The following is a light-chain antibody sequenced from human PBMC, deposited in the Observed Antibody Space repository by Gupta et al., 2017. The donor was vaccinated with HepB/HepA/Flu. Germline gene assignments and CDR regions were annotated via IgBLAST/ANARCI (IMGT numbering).Light chain of an antibody. CDR1: QDISNY. V-gene: IGKV1-33*01. CDR3: QQEDNLPIT. J-gene: IGKJ4*01. Sequence: DIQMTQSPSSLSASVGDRVTITCQASQDISNYLNWYQQKPGTAPKLLMYDGSNLETGVPSRFSGSGSGTHFTLTISSLQPEDIATYYCQQEDNLPITFGGGTKVEIK. CDR2: DGS.